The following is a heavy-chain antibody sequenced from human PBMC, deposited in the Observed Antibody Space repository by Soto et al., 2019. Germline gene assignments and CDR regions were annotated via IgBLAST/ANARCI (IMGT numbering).Heavy chain of an antibody. D-gene: IGHD3-3*01. CDR2: IYYSGST. CDR1: GGSISSGGYY. CDR3: ARGPYDFWSGYGSVDY. V-gene: IGHV4-31*03. Sequence: SETLSLTCTVSGGSISSGGYYWSRIRQHPGKGLEWIGYIYYSGSTYYNPSLKSRVTISVDTSKNQFSLKLSSVTAADTAVYYCARGPYDFWSGYGSVDYWGQGTLVTVS. J-gene: IGHJ4*02.